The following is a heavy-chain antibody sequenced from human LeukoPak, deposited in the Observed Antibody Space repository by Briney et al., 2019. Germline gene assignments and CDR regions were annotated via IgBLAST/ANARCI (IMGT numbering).Heavy chain of an antibody. CDR2: ISGSGVNT. Sequence: PGGSLRLSCAAPGITFSSYAMTWVRQAPGKGLEWVSAISGSGVNTYYADSVKGRFTISRDNSKNTLYLQMNSLRVEDTAVYYCAREAVAANAFDYWGQGTLVTVSS. V-gene: IGHV3-23*01. J-gene: IGHJ4*02. CDR3: AREAVAANAFDY. D-gene: IGHD6-19*01. CDR1: GITFSSYA.